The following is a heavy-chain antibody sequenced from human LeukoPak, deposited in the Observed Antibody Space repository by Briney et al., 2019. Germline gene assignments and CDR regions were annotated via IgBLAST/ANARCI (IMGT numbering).Heavy chain of an antibody. CDR3: AKADLYYSGYDYYFDY. CDR2: ISGSGGGT. V-gene: IGHV3-23*01. CDR1: GFTFSNYA. J-gene: IGHJ4*02. Sequence: GGSLRLSCEASGFTFSNYAMSWVRQAPGKGLEWVSAISGSGGGTYYADSVKGRFTISRDNSKNTLYLQMNSLRAEDTAVYYCAKADLYYSGYDYYFDYWGQGTLVTVSS. D-gene: IGHD5-12*01.